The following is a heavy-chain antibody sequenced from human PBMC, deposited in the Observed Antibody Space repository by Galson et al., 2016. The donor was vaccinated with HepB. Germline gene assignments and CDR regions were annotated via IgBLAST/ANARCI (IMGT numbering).Heavy chain of an antibody. D-gene: IGHD2-2*01. Sequence: ETLSLTCAVYGASFGGYYWSWIRQPPGKGLEWIGESNHSRSTNYNPSLKSRVLISVDRSKNQFSLKLTSVTAADTAVYYCARCIRRRPGVVPFDYWGQGTLVTVSS. CDR1: GASFGGYY. CDR2: SNHSRST. CDR3: ARCIRRRPGVVPFDY. J-gene: IGHJ4*02. V-gene: IGHV4-34*01.